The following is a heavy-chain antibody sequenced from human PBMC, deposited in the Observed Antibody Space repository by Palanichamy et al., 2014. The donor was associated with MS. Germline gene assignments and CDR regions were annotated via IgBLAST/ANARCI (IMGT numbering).Heavy chain of an antibody. CDR1: YDSASNYF. CDR2: ISHIGKS. J-gene: IGHJ4*02. Sequence: QMQLQESGPGLVKPSETLSLTCTVTYDSASNYFWGWIRQPPGKGLEWIGYISHIGKSNYNPSLKSRVTISIDTPNNQFSLRLSSVTAADTAVYYCARELWGSLGYWGQGILVTVSS. CDR3: ARELWGSLGY. D-gene: IGHD3-16*01. V-gene: IGHV4-59*02.